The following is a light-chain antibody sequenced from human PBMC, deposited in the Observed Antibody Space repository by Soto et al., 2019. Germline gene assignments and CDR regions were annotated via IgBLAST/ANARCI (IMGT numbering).Light chain of an antibody. V-gene: IGLV1-40*01. Sequence: QSVLTQPPSLSGAPGQRVTISCTGSSSNIGAGYDVRWYQQLPGKAPKLLMYDNNNRPSGVPDRFSGSKSGTSASLAITGLQAEDEADYYCQSYDSLNDHVIFGGGTQLTVL. CDR3: QSYDSLNDHVI. J-gene: IGLJ2*01. CDR2: DNN. CDR1: SSNIGAGYD.